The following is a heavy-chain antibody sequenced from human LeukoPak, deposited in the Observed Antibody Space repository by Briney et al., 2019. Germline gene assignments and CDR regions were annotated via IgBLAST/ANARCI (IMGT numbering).Heavy chain of an antibody. V-gene: IGHV5-51*01. CDR2: IYPGDSDT. CDR1: GYSFTNYW. Sequence: ESLKISCKGSGYSFTNYWIGWVRQMPGKGLEWMGIIYPGDSDTRYSPSFQGQVTISADKSISTAYLQWSSLKASDTAMYYCVRHYGGGEYYYGMDVWGQGTTVTVAS. D-gene: IGHD2-21*01. CDR3: VRHYGGGEYYYGMDV. J-gene: IGHJ6*02.